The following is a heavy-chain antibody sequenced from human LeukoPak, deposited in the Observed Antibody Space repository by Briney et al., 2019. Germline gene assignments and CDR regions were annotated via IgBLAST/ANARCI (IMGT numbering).Heavy chain of an antibody. CDR3: AKDVSSYYGSDYYFDY. D-gene: IGHD3-10*01. CDR2: ISGSGGST. Sequence: GGSLRLSCAASGFTFSSYNMNWVRQAPGKGLEWVSAISGSGGSTYYADSVKGRFTISRDNSKNTLYLQMNSLRAEDTAVYYCAKDVSSYYGSDYYFDYWGQGTLVTVSS. J-gene: IGHJ4*02. CDR1: GFTFSSYN. V-gene: IGHV3-23*01.